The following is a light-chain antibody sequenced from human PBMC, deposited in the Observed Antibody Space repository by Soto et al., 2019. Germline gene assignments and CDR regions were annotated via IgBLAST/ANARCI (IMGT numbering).Light chain of an antibody. CDR3: QSYDTSLSGSV. J-gene: IGLJ2*01. Sequence: QSVLTQPPSVSGAPGQRVTISCTGTSSNIWAGYDVHWYQHLPGTAPKLLIYGNSDRPSGVPDRFSGSKSGTSASLAITGLQAEDEADYYCQSYDTSLSGSVFGRGTKVTVL. V-gene: IGLV1-40*01. CDR2: GNS. CDR1: SSNIWAGYD.